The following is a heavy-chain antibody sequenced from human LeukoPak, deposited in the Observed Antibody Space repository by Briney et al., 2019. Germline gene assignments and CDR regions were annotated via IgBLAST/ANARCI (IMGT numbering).Heavy chain of an antibody. CDR1: GFTFSSYC. V-gene: IGHV3-7*01. J-gene: IGHJ5*02. CDR3: ARDRSWAQVYSLFEA. Sequence: GGSLRLSCAASGFTFSSYCMSWVRQAPGKGLEWVANIKEDGSEKYYVESVRGRFSISRDNAKNSLYLQMNSLRADDTAVYYCARDRSWAQVYSLFEAWGQGILVAVSS. D-gene: IGHD2-15*01. CDR2: IKEDGSEK.